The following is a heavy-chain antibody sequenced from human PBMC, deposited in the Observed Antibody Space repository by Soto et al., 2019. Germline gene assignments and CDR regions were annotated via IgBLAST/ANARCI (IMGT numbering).Heavy chain of an antibody. V-gene: IGHV1-69*12. J-gene: IGHJ4*02. CDR2: IIPIFGTA. Sequence: QVQLVQSGAEVKKPGSSVKVSCKASGGTFSSYAFSWVRQAPGQGLEWMGGIIPIFGTANYAQKFQGRVTMTADESTSTAYRELSSLRSEDRAVYYCARVKVRFLEWSGSEGWGQGTLVTVSS. CDR1: GGTFSSYA. CDR3: ARVKVRFLEWSGSEG. D-gene: IGHD3-3*01.